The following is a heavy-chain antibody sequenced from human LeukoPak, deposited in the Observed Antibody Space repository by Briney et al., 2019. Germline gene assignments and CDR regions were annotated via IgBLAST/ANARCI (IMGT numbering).Heavy chain of an antibody. CDR1: GYTLTELS. CDR3: ATRGTPFYYYGMDV. Sequence: ASVKVSCKVSGYTLTELSMHWVRQAPGKGLEWMGGFDPEDGETIYAQKFQGRVTMTEDTSTDTAYMELSSLGSEDTAVYYCATRGTPFYYYGMDVWGQGTTVTVSS. D-gene: IGHD1-1*01. J-gene: IGHJ6*02. V-gene: IGHV1-24*01. CDR2: FDPEDGET.